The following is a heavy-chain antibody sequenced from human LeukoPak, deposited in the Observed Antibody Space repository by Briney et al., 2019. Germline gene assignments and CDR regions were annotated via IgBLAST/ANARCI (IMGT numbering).Heavy chain of an antibody. Sequence: ASVTVSCKASGYTFTRYGISWVRQAPGQGREWMGWISAYNGNTNYAQKLEGRVTLNTDRSTNRAYRGVRRLRSEETGVYYCARRVIPPQGLPGLTVFDPWGQGTLVTVSS. J-gene: IGHJ5*02. CDR1: GYTFTRYG. D-gene: IGHD4-23*01. V-gene: IGHV1-18*01. CDR3: ARRVIPPQGLPGLTVFDP. CDR2: ISAYNGNT.